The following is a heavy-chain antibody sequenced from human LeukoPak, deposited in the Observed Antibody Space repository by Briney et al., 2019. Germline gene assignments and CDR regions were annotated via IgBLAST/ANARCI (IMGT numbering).Heavy chain of an antibody. CDR1: GLTVNNKY. Sequence: GGSLRLSCAASGLTVNNKYMNWVRQAPGKGLEWVSALYIGGNTYYADSVRGRFTISRDNSKNALYLQMNSLRAEDTAIYYCMTAAGYNFGQYWGQGTLVTVSS. D-gene: IGHD5-18*01. CDR2: LYIGGNT. V-gene: IGHV3-53*01. J-gene: IGHJ4*02. CDR3: MTAAGYNFGQY.